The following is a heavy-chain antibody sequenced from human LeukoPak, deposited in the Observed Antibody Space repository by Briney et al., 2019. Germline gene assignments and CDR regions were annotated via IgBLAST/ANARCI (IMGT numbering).Heavy chain of an antibody. CDR3: SRDKYGDYITAFDI. J-gene: IGHJ3*02. CDR2: IRGKASGATT. V-gene: IGHV3-49*03. Sequence: PGGSLRLSCLGSGFSFGDFALSWFRQAPEKGLEWVGFIRGKASGATTEYAASVKGRFSISRDESKTIAYLQMNSLKPEDTAVYYCSRDKYGDYITAFDIWGQGTMVTVSS. CDR1: GFSFGDFA. D-gene: IGHD4-17*01.